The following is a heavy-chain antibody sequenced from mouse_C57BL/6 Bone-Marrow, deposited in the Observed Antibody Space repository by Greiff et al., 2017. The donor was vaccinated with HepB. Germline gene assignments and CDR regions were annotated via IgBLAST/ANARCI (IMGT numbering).Heavy chain of an antibody. J-gene: IGHJ2*01. CDR3: ARGGANWDAYYFDY. V-gene: IGHV1-55*01. CDR1: GYTFTSYW. D-gene: IGHD4-1*01. Sequence: VQLQQPGAELVKPGASVKMSCKASGYTFTSYWITWVKQRPGQGLEWIGDIYPGSGSTNYNEKFKSKATLTVDTSSSTAYMQLSSLTSEDSAVYYCARGGANWDAYYFDYWGQGTTLTVSS. CDR2: IYPGSGST.